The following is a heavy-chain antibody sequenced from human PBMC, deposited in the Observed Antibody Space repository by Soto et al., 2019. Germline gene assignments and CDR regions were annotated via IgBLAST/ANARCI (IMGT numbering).Heavy chain of an antibody. CDR1: GGSLSSYY. CDR3: GSVRPSGYVLS. Sequence: QVQLQESGPGLVKPSETLSLTCTVSGGSLSSYYWTWIRQSPGKGLEWIGYVYFSGNTNYNPSLKSRVAISIDTSKNQFSLRLASATAADTAFYYCGSVRPSGYVLSWGQGTLVTVSS. V-gene: IGHV4-59*01. CDR2: VYFSGNT. D-gene: IGHD6-25*01. J-gene: IGHJ5*02.